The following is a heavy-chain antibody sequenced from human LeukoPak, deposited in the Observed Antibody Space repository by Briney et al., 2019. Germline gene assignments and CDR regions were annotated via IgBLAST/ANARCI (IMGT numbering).Heavy chain of an antibody. V-gene: IGHV1-2*02. J-gene: IGHJ4*02. D-gene: IGHD6-19*01. CDR2: INPNSGGT. CDR1: GYTFTGYY. Sequence: ASVKVSCKASGYTFTGYYMHWVRQAPGQGLEWMGWINPNSGGTNYAQKFQGRVTMTTDTSTSTAYMELRSLRSDDTAVYYCARDNGSGWVDYWGQGTLVTVSS. CDR3: ARDNGSGWVDY.